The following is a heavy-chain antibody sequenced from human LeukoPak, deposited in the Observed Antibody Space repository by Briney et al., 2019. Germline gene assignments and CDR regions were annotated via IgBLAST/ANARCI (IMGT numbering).Heavy chain of an antibody. CDR1: GGSISSGSYY. Sequence: ASQTLSLTCTVSGGSISSGSYYWSWIRRPAGKGLEWIGRIYTSGSTNYNPSLKSRVTISVDTSKNQFSLKLSSVTAADTAVYYCATYGSGSYQPPYYYYMDVWGKGTTVTVSS. CDR2: IYTSGST. J-gene: IGHJ6*03. D-gene: IGHD3-10*01. CDR3: ATYGSGSYQPPYYYYMDV. V-gene: IGHV4-61*02.